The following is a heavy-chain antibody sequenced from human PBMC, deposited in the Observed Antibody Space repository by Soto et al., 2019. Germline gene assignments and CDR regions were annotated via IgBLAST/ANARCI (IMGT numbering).Heavy chain of an antibody. Sequence: SGPTLVNPTQTLTLTCSFSGFSLSSSGVGVGWIRQPPGKALEWLALIYWDDDMRYSPSLKRRLTITKDTSKNQVVLTLTDMDPVDTATYYCARGTGGGNSCYFDYWGQGTLVTVSS. CDR2: IYWDDDM. CDR3: ARGTGGGNSCYFDY. D-gene: IGHD2-21*02. V-gene: IGHV2-5*02. CDR1: GFSLSSSGVG. J-gene: IGHJ4*02.